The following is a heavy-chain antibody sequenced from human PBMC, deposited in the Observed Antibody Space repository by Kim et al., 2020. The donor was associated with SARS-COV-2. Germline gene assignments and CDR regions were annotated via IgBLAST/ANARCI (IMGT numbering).Heavy chain of an antibody. Sequence: GGSLRLSCAASGFTMTSVNMNWVRQAPGEGLEWVSIVYREGGTNYADSMKGRFTVSRDTSKNTMYLQINSLRVEDTAVYYCGQRAVWGQGTTVIVSS. J-gene: IGHJ6*02. CDR1: GFTMTSVN. CDR3: GQRAV. V-gene: IGHV3-66*01. CDR2: VYREGGT.